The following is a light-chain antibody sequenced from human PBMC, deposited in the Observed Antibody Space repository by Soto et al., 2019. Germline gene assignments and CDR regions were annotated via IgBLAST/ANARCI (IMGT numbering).Light chain of an antibody. V-gene: IGLV2-23*01. CDR3: CSNAGSSTWV. CDR2: EGT. J-gene: IGLJ3*02. Sequence: QSVLTQPASVSGSPGQSITISCTGTSSDVGSYNLVSWYQQHPGKAPKLMIYEGTKRPSGVSNRFSGSKSGDTASLTISGLQAEDEADYHCCSNAGSSTWVFGGGTKLTVL. CDR1: SSDVGSYNL.